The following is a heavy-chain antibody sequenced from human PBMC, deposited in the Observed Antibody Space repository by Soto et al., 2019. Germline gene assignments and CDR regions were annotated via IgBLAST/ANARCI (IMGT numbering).Heavy chain of an antibody. CDR1: GYGFTSYW. J-gene: IGHJ3*02. D-gene: IGHD1-26*01. Sequence: GESLKISCKGAGYGFTSYWSGWVRQMPGKGLEWMGIIYPGDSDTRYSPSFQGQVTISADKSISTAYLQWSSLKASDTAMYYCASYSGSYLDAFDIWGQGTMVTVSS. CDR3: ASYSGSYLDAFDI. V-gene: IGHV5-51*01. CDR2: IYPGDSDT.